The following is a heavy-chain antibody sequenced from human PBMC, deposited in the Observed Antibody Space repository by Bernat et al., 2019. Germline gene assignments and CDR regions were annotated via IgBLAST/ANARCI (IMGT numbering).Heavy chain of an antibody. V-gene: IGHV3-11*06. CDR1: GFTFSDHY. D-gene: IGHD3-16*01. CDR2: IDKTGTET. Sequence: LVVSGGGLVKPGGSLRLSCAASGFTFSDHYMSWIRQAPGKGLEWVSYIDKTGTETNYADSLKGRFTISRDNAKNSLYLQLNSLRAEDTAVYYCGRGHWGIDYWGQGTLVTVTS. CDR3: GRGHWGIDY. J-gene: IGHJ4*02.